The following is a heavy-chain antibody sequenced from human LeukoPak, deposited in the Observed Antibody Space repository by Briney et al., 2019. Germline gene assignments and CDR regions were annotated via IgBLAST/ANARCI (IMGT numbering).Heavy chain of an antibody. V-gene: IGHV4-61*02. CDR1: GGSISSGNYY. D-gene: IGHD3-10*01. J-gene: IGHJ5*02. CDR2: IYTSGTT. Sequence: SRTLSLTCTVSGGSISSGNYYYSWIRQPARKGLEWLGRIYTSGTTNYNPSLKSRVTMSVDTSKNQFSLKLSSVTAADTVVYYCAREVGSGSYNWFDPWGQGTLVTVSS. CDR3: AREVGSGSYNWFDP.